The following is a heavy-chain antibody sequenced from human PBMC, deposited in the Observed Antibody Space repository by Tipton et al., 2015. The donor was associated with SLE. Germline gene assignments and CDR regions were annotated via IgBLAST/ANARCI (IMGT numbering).Heavy chain of an antibody. Sequence: TLSLTCTVSGGSISSSSYYWGWIRQPPGKGLEWIGSIYYSGSTYYNPSLKSRVTISVDTSKNQFSLKLSSVTAADTAVYYCARGLTGGSGSYYEGYYYYMDVWGKGTTVTVSS. J-gene: IGHJ6*03. V-gene: IGHV4-39*07. D-gene: IGHD1-26*01. CDR1: GGSISSSSYY. CDR2: IYYSGST. CDR3: ARGLTGGSGSYYEGYYYYMDV.